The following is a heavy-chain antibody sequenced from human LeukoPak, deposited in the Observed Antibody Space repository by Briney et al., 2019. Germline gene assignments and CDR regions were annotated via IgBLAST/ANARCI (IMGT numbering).Heavy chain of an antibody. V-gene: IGHV3-53*01. J-gene: IGHJ6*02. D-gene: IGHD2-2*01. Sequence: PGGSLRLSCAASGFTVSSNYMSWVRQVPGKGLEWVSVIYGGGGTYYADSVTGRFTISRDHSKNTVYLQMNSLRAEDTAVYYCARDTSGYYAMDVWGQGTTVTVSS. CDR1: GFTVSSNY. CDR3: ARDTSGYYAMDV. CDR2: IYGGGGT.